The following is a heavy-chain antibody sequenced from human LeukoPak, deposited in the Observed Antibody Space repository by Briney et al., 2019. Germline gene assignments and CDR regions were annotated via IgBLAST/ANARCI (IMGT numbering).Heavy chain of an antibody. CDR2: IYESGTT. D-gene: IGHD2-15*01. V-gene: IGHV4-34*01. CDR1: GESLNSYY. CDR3: ARGAWATRLGS. Sequence: PSETLSLTCAVYGESLNSYYWSWVRQPPGEGQEWIGEIYESGTTEYNPCLKSRVTISMVPSKQQFSLSLSSVTAADTAVYYCARGAWATRLGSWGLGTPVIVSS. J-gene: IGHJ4*02.